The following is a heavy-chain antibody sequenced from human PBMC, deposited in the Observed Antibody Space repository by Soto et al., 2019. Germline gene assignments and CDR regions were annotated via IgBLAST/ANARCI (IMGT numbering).Heavy chain of an antibody. J-gene: IGHJ6*02. CDR3: ANGPTIFGVVISYSFYYGLDV. CDR1: GLTFSSHA. V-gene: IGHV3-23*01. D-gene: IGHD3-3*01. Sequence: GGSLSLSCAASGLTFSSHAISWVRQAPGKGLEWVSAISDSGGSTYYADSVKGRFTISRDNSKNTLFLQMNSLRAEDTAVYFCANGPTIFGVVISYSFYYGLDVWGQGTTFTVSS. CDR2: ISDSGGST.